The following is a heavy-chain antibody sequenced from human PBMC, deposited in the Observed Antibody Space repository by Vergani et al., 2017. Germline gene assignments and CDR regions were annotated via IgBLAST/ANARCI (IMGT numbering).Heavy chain of an antibody. CDR3: AKDHYDFWSGYPNLSPFDL. CDR1: GFTFSSSG. D-gene: IGHD3-3*01. Sequence: EVQLVESGGGLVQPGGSLRLSCAASGFTFSSSGMNWVRQAPGKGLEWVSGISWNSGSIGYADSVKGRFTISRDNAKNSLYLQMNSLRAEDTALYYCAKDHYDFWSGYPNLSPFDLWGRGTLVTVSS. CDR2: ISWNSGSI. J-gene: IGHJ2*01. V-gene: IGHV3-9*01.